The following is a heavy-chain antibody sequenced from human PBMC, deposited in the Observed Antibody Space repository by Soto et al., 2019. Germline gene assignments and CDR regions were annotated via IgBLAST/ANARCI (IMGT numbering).Heavy chain of an antibody. CDR2: ISAYNGNT. Sequence: GASVKDSCKASGYTLTSYGISWVRQPPGQGREWMGWISAYNGNTNYAQKLQGRVTMTTDTSTSTAYMEQRSLRSDDTAVYYCAKNQDYYSYGMDVWGQGTTVTVSS. CDR1: GYTLTSYG. J-gene: IGHJ6*02. V-gene: IGHV1-18*04. CDR3: AKNQDYYSYGMDV.